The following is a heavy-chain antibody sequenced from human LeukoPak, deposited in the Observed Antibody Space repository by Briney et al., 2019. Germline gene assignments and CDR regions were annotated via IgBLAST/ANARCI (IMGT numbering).Heavy chain of an antibody. D-gene: IGHD3-9*01. Sequence: QAGGSLRLSCAASGFTFSSYWMSWVRQAPGKGLEWVANIKQDGSEKYYVDSVKGRFTISRGNAKNSLYLQMNSLRAEDTAVYYCARTDYDILTGSFPFDYWGQGTLVTVS. CDR2: IKQDGSEK. CDR1: GFTFSSYW. CDR3: ARTDYDILTGSFPFDY. V-gene: IGHV3-7*01. J-gene: IGHJ4*02.